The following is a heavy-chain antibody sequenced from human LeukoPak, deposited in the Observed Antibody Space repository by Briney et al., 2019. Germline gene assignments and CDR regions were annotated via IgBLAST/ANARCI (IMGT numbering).Heavy chain of an antibody. Sequence: SETLSLTCAVSGYSISSGYYWGWIRQPQGDGLEWIRGIYHSGSTYYNPSVKSRVTISVDTSKTQFTLKLSSVTAADTAVYYFARHEADYDFGSGYYTRWFDPWGQGTLVTVSS. CDR2: IYHSGST. V-gene: IGHV4-38-2*01. D-gene: IGHD3-3*01. J-gene: IGHJ5*02. CDR3: ARHEADYDFGSGYYTRWFDP. CDR1: GYSISSGYY.